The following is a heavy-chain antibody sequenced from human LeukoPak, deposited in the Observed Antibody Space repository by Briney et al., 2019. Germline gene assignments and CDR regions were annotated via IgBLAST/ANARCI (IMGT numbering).Heavy chain of an antibody. CDR3: AKDPLGGWELPYYFDY. V-gene: IGHV3-7*01. CDR1: GFTFSSYW. Sequence: GGSLRLSCAASGFTFSSYWMTWVRQAPGKGLEWVANIRQDGSEKYYVGSVKGRFTISRDNAKNSLYLQMNSLRAEDTAVYYCAKDPLGGWELPYYFDYWGQGTLVTVSS. D-gene: IGHD2-15*01. CDR2: IRQDGSEK. J-gene: IGHJ4*02.